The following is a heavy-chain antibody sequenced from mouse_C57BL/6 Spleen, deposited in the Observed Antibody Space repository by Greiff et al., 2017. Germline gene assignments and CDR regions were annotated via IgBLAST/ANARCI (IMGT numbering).Heavy chain of an antibody. CDR2: IDPSDSET. D-gene: IGHD2-4*01. V-gene: IGHV1-52*01. J-gene: IGHJ4*01. CDR1: GYTFTSYW. Sequence: QVQLKQSGAELVRPGSSVKLSCKASGYTFTSYWMHWVKQRPIQGLEWIGNIDPSDSETHYNQKFKDKATLTVDKSSSTAYMQLSSLTSEDSAVYYCARRGPYDYNYYAMDYWGQGTSVTVSS. CDR3: ARRGPYDYNYYAMDY.